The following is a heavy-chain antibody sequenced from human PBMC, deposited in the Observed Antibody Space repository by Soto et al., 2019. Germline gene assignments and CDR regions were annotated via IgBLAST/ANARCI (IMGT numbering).Heavy chain of an antibody. CDR3: ARAPITMVRGVTYPQRDNGGYMDV. J-gene: IGHJ6*03. CDR2: IYYSGST. CDR1: GGSISSGGYY. Sequence: SETLSLTCTVSGGSISSGGYYWSWIRQHPGKGLEWIGYIYYSGSTYYNPSLKSRVTISVDTSKNQFSLKLSSVTAADTAVYYCARAPITMVRGVTYPQRDNGGYMDVWGKGTTVTVSS. V-gene: IGHV4-31*03. D-gene: IGHD3-10*01.